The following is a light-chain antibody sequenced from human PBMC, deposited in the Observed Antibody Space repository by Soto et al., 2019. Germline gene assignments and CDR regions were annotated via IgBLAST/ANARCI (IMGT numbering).Light chain of an antibody. Sequence: DIQMTQYPSYVSASVGDRVTISCRASQGISSWVAGYQQKPGEAPKLRIYKASTLQTGVTYRFSGSGSGTAVTLTIASLQPEEFATYYCHQDSSCPLSFGGGTKVYIK. J-gene: IGKJ4*01. CDR3: HQDSSCPLS. V-gene: IGKV1-12*01. CDR1: QGISSW. CDR2: KAS.